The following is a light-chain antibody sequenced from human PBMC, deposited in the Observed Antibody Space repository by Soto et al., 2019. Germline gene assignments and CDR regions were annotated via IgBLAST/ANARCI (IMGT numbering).Light chain of an antibody. V-gene: IGKV3-15*01. CDR2: DAS. Sequence: EIVMTQSPATLSVSPGERATLSCRASQSVSSNLAWYQQKPGQAPRLLIYDASTRATGIPDRFSGSGSETEFTLTISSLQAGDEAIYHCQQYYNTPYTFGQGTTLEIK. J-gene: IGKJ2*01. CDR1: QSVSSN. CDR3: QQYYNTPYT.